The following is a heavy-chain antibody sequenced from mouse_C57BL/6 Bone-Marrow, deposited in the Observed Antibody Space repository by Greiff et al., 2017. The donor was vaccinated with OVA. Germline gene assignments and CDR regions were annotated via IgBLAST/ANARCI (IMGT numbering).Heavy chain of an antibody. CDR3: ARGGSDY. CDR2: IYPGDGDT. J-gene: IGHJ2*01. Sequence: VQLQQSGPELVKPGASVKISCKASGYAFSSSWMNWVKQRPGKGLEWIGRIYPGDGDTNYIGKFKGKATLTADKSSSTAYMQLSSLTSEDSAVYFCARGGSDYWGQGTTLTVSS. CDR1: GYAFSSSW. D-gene: IGHD1-1*01. V-gene: IGHV1-82*01.